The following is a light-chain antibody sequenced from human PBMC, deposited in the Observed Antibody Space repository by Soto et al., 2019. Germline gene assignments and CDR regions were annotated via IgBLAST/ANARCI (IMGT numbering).Light chain of an antibody. J-gene: IGKJ1*01. CDR2: DAS. Sequence: VLTQSPAILSMSPGERATLSCRASQSVSSYFAWYQQKPGQAPRLLIYDASNRATGVPARFSGSGFGTDFTLTISSLEPEDFAVYYCQQRRYWPVTFGQGTKV. V-gene: IGKV3-11*01. CDR1: QSVSSY. CDR3: QQRRYWPVT.